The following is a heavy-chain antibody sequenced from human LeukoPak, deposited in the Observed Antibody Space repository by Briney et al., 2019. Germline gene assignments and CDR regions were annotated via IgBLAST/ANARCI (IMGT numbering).Heavy chain of an antibody. V-gene: IGHV1-18*01. D-gene: IGHD3-9*01. J-gene: IGHJ5*02. CDR2: VTSYNGDT. CDR1: GYTFNNYG. Sequence: ASVKVSCKASGYTFNNYGISWVRQAPGQGLEWMGWVTSYNGDTNYAQKFQGRVTMSTDTSTSTAYMELRSLRFDDTAIYYCVKDWHILTGRNCFDPWGQGTLATVSS. CDR3: VKDWHILTGRNCFDP.